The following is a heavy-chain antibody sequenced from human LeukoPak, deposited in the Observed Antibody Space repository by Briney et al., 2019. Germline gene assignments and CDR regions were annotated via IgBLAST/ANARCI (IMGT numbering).Heavy chain of an antibody. CDR1: GGSISSGGYY. CDR3: ASRRAGYSYGEYYFDY. D-gene: IGHD5-18*01. CDR2: IYYSGST. J-gene: IGHJ4*02. Sequence: PSETLSLTCTVSGGSISSGGYYWSWIRQPPGKGLEWIGYIYYSGSTNYNPSLKSRVTISVDTSKNQFSLKLSSVTAVDTAVYYCASRRAGYSYGEYYFDYWGQGTLVTVSS. V-gene: IGHV4-61*08.